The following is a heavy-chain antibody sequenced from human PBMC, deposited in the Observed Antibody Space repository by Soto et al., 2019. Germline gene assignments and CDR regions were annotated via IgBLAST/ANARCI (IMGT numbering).Heavy chain of an antibody. CDR1: GFTFSSYA. CDR3: AKDRSSSNWGFFDY. Sequence: SGWSLRLSCAASGFTFSSYAMSWVRQAPGKGLEWVSAISGSGGSTYYADSVKGRFTISRDNSKNTLYLQMNSLRAEDTAVYYCAKDRSSSNWGFFDYWGQGTLVTVSS. J-gene: IGHJ4*02. V-gene: IGHV3-23*01. D-gene: IGHD6-13*01. CDR2: ISGSGGST.